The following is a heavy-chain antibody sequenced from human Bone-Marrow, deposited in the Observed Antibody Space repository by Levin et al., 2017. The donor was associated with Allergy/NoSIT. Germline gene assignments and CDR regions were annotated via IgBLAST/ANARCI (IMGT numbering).Heavy chain of an antibody. CDR3: ARDLYKGIAAAGKGLIPSMDV. Sequence: GGSLRLSCAASGFTFSSYAMHWVRQAPGKGLEWVAVISYDGSNKYYADSVKGRFTISRDNSKNTLYLQMNSLRAEDTAVYYCARDLYKGIAAAGKGLIPSMDVWGQGTTVTVSS. D-gene: IGHD6-13*01. CDR1: GFTFSSYA. V-gene: IGHV3-30-3*01. CDR2: ISYDGSNK. J-gene: IGHJ6*02.